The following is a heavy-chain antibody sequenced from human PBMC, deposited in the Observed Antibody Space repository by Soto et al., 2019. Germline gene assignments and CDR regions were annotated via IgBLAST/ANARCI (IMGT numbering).Heavy chain of an antibody. CDR1: GGTFSNSA. J-gene: IGHJ5*02. Sequence: QVQLVQSGAEVRKPGSSVKVSCKASGGTFSNSAITWVRQAPGQGLEWVGGIIPIFGSTNYAQKFQGRGTNTENKSTXTXXXEXXSLTSEDTAVNYCARDGDLRSDFWSGPLGGGWFDPWGKGTLVTVSS. V-gene: IGHV1-69*14. CDR3: ARDGDLRSDFWSGPLGGGWFDP. CDR2: IIPIFGST. D-gene: IGHD3-3*01.